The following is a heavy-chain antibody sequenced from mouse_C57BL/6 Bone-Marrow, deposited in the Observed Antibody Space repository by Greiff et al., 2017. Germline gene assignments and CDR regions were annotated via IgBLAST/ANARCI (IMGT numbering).Heavy chain of an antibody. Sequence: QVQLQQSGAELARPGASVKLSCTASGYTFTSYGISWVKQRTGQGLEWIGEIYPRSGNTYYNEKFKGKATLTADKSSSTAYMELRSLTSEDSAVYFCARGGLYWYFEVWGTGPTVTVSS. J-gene: IGHJ1*03. CDR1: GYTFTSYG. CDR2: IYPRSGNT. V-gene: IGHV1-81*01. CDR3: ARGGLYWYFEV. D-gene: IGHD3-3*01.